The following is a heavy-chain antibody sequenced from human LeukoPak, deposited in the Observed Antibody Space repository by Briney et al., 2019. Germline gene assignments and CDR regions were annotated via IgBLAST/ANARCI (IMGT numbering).Heavy chain of an antibody. CDR2: IWYDGTNK. V-gene: IGHV3-33*01. Sequence: GGSLRLSCAASGFTFSSYGMHWVRQAPGKGLEWVAVIWYDGTNKYHADSVKGRFTISRDNSKNTLYLQMNSLRAEDTAVYYCARDLGGGNAFDYWGQGTLVTVSS. D-gene: IGHD4-23*01. J-gene: IGHJ4*02. CDR3: ARDLGGGNAFDY. CDR1: GFTFSSYG.